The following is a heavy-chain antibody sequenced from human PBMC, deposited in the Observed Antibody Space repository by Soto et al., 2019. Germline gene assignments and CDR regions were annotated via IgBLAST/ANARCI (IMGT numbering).Heavy chain of an antibody. J-gene: IGHJ5*02. Sequence: SETLPLTCTVSGGTVSIGTYYLSWIRQPPGKGLEWIGHIYFTGSTNYNPSLKSRVTMSLDTSRNQFSLKLSSVTAADTAVYYCTIGPTTVQWLDPWGRGTVVTLYS. V-gene: IGHV4-61*01. CDR2: IYFTGST. CDR1: GGTVSIGTYY. CDR3: TIGPTTVQWLDP. D-gene: IGHD4-4*01.